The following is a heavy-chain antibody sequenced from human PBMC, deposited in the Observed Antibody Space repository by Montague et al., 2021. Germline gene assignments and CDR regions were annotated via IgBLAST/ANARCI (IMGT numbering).Heavy chain of an antibody. CDR2: INHSGST. CDR1: GGSFSGHY. D-gene: IGHD2-21*01. J-gene: IGHJ6*02. Sequence: SETLSLTCAVYGGSFSGHYWSWIRQPPGKGLEWIREINHSGSTNXNPSLKSRVPMSVDTSKTQFSLNLSSVTAADTAVYYCARYLHTSKNCGCHYLSRQYGMDDWGQGTTVPVSS. V-gene: IGHV4-34*01. CDR3: ARYLHTSKNCGCHYLSRQYGMDD.